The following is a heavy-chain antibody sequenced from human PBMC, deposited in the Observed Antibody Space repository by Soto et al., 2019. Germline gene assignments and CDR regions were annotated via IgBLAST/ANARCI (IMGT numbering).Heavy chain of an antibody. V-gene: IGHV3-23*01. D-gene: IGHD3-22*01. CDR3: AKGLINYNDHV. Sequence: EVQLLESGGGLVQAGGSLRLSCAASGFALSRYVMTWVRQTPGKGLEWVSHISGSGGDTYYADSVKGRFTISRDNSKNTLHLQMNSLRAEDKAVYYCAKGLINYNDHVWGQGSTVTVSS. J-gene: IGHJ6*02. CDR2: ISGSGGDT. CDR1: GFALSRYV.